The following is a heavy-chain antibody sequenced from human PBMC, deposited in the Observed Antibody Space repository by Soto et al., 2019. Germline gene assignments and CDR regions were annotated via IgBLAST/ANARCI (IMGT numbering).Heavy chain of an antibody. Sequence: GGSLRLSCTTSGFSFSTYSMSWVRQAPGKGLEWVSHVGSSGTTIYHADSVKGRFTVSRDNAKNSLYLQMSSLRDEDTAVYHCARVRLGELSLAYWGQGTLVTVSS. J-gene: IGHJ4*02. CDR3: ARVRLGELSLAY. V-gene: IGHV3-48*02. CDR1: GFSFSTYS. D-gene: IGHD3-16*02. CDR2: VGSSGTTI.